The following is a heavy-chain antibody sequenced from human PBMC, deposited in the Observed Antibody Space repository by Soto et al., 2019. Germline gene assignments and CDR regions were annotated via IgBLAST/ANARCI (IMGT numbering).Heavy chain of an antibody. V-gene: IGHV3-30*04. CDR3: ARVPGDMVAILSIYPLDGRDPLSYVDV. CDR2: ISFDGSNK. D-gene: IGHD5-12*01. J-gene: IGHJ6*02. Sequence: QMQLVESGGGAVQPGRSLRLSCAASGFTFSSYPMHWVRQAPGKGLEWVAVISFDGSNKYYADSVKGRFTISRDNSKNTLSLQMNSLRGDDTAVYYCARVPGDMVAILSIYPLDGRDPLSYVDVWGQGTTVTVSS. CDR1: GFTFSSYP.